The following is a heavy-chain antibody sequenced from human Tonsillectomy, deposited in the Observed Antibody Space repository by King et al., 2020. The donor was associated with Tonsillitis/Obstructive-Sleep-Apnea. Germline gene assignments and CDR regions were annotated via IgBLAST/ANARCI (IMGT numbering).Heavy chain of an antibody. V-gene: IGHV1-2*06. J-gene: IGHJ6*03. CDR1: GYTFTGYY. CDR3: ARDLKGSGSFQTYNFYYMDV. Sequence: QLVQSGAEVKKPGASVKVSCKASGYTFTGYYMHWVRQAPGQGLEWMGRINPNSGGTNYAQKFQGRVTMTRDTSISTAYMELSRLRSDDTAVYYCARDLKGSGSFQTYNFYYMDVWGKGTTVTVSS. D-gene: IGHD3-10*01. CDR2: INPNSGGT.